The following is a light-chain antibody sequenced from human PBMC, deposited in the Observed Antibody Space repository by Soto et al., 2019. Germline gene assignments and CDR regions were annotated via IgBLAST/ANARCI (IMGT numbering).Light chain of an antibody. J-gene: IGLJ1*01. CDR1: SGDVGVYNY. CDR2: EVT. CDR3: SSYTTSSTLAV. V-gene: IGLV2-14*01. Sequence: QSVLTQPASVSGSPGQSITISCTGTSGDVGVYNYVSWYQQHPGKAPKLMIYEVTNRPSGVSNRFSGSKSGNTASLTISGHQAEDEADYYCSSYTTSSTLAVFGTGTKLTVL.